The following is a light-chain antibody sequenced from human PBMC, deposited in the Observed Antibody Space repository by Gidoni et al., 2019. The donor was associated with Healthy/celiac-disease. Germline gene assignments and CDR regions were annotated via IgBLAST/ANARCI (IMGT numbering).Light chain of an antibody. J-gene: IGKJ1*01. V-gene: IGKV1-5*03. CDR1: QSISSW. CDR2: KAS. Sequence: DIQMTQSLSTLSASVGDRVTITSRASQSISSWVAWYQQKPGKAPKLLIYKASSLESGVPSRFSGSGSGTEFTLTISSLQPDDFATYYCQQYNSLWTFGQGTKVEIK. CDR3: QQYNSLWT.